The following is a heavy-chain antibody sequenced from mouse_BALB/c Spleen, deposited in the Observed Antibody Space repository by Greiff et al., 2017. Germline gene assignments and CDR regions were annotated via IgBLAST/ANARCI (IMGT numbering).Heavy chain of an antibody. Sequence: QVQLQQSGPGLVQPSQSLSITCTVSGFSLTSYGVHWVRQSPGKGLEWLGVIWSGGSTDYNAAFISRLSISKDNSKSQVFFKMNSLQADDTAIYYCARNWGYYGSFAYWGQGTLVTVSA. J-gene: IGHJ3*01. V-gene: IGHV2-4-1*01. D-gene: IGHD1-2*01. CDR1: GFSLTSYG. CDR3: ARNWGYYGSFAY. CDR2: IWSGGST.